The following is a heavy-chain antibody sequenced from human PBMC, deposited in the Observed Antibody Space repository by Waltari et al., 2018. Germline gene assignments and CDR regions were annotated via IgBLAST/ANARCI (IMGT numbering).Heavy chain of an antibody. D-gene: IGHD6-19*01. CDR2: IIPILGTA. J-gene: IGHJ5*02. V-gene: IGHV1-69*01. Sequence: QVQLVQSGAEVKKPGSSVKVSCKASGGTFSSYAISWVRQAPGRGLEWMGGIIPILGTANYAQKFQGRVTITADESTSTAYMELSSLRSEDTAVYYCARPGYSSGWYWFDPWGQGTLVTVSS. CDR1: GGTFSSYA. CDR3: ARPGYSSGWYWFDP.